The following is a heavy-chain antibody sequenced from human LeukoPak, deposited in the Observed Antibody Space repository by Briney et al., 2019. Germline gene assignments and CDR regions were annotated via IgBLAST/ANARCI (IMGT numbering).Heavy chain of an antibody. Sequence: PSQILSLTCTVSGGSISSGSDYWSWIRQPAGKGLEWIGRIYTSGSTNYHRSLKSRVTISVDTSKNQFSLKLSSVPAADTAVYYCARDKSLFDYWGQGTLVTVSS. J-gene: IGHJ4*02. CDR3: ARDKSLFDY. CDR2: IYTSGST. CDR1: GGSISSGSDY. V-gene: IGHV4-61*02.